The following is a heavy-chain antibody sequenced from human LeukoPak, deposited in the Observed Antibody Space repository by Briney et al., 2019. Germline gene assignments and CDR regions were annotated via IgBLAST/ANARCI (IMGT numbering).Heavy chain of an antibody. V-gene: IGHV4-39*01. Sequence: SETLSLTCTVSGGSICSSGYYWGWIRQPPGKGLEWVGTIYYSGTTYYNPSLKSRLTISVDTSRNQFSLNLSSVTAADTAVYYCARTRYYYNSRSYGAPYYFDYWGQGTLVTVSS. CDR2: IYYSGTT. CDR3: ARTRYYYNSRSYGAPYYFDY. D-gene: IGHD3-10*01. J-gene: IGHJ4*02. CDR1: GGSICSSGYY.